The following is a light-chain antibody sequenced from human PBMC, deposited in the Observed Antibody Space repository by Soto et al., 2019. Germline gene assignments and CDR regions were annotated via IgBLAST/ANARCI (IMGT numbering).Light chain of an antibody. Sequence: ETVMTQSPATLSVAPGERVTLSCRASQSISSNLAWYQQKPGQAPRLLMYGVSTRATGVPARFSGSGSETEFTLTISSLQSEDFALFYCQQYSSWPLTFGGGTKVEIK. CDR1: QSISSN. J-gene: IGKJ4*01. CDR3: QQYSSWPLT. CDR2: GVS. V-gene: IGKV3-15*01.